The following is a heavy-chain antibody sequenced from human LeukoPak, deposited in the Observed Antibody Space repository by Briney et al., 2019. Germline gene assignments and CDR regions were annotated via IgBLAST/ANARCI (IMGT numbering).Heavy chain of an antibody. Sequence: PSETLSLTCTVSGGSISSYYWSWIRQPAGKGLEWIGRIYTSGSTNYDPSLKSRVTMPVDTSKNQFSLKLSSVTAADTAVYYCARLIYSSGWYSDYWDQGTLVTVSS. CDR2: IYTSGST. CDR3: ARLIYSSGWYSDY. D-gene: IGHD6-19*01. V-gene: IGHV4-4*07. CDR1: GGSISSYY. J-gene: IGHJ4*02.